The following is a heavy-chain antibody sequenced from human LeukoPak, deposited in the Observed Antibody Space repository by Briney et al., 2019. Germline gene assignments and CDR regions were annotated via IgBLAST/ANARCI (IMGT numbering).Heavy chain of an antibody. V-gene: IGHV4-4*07. D-gene: IGHD6-13*01. CDR1: GGSISSYY. J-gene: IGHJ5*02. CDR3: ARGNIARTAYNWFDP. Sequence: SETLSLTCTVSGGSISSYYWSWIRQPAGKGLEWIGRIYTSGSTNYNPSLKSRVTMSVDTSKNQFSLKLSSVTAEDTAVYYCARGNIARTAYNWFDPWGQGTLVTVSS. CDR2: IYTSGST.